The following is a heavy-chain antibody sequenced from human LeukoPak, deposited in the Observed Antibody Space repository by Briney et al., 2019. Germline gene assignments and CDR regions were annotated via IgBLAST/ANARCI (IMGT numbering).Heavy chain of an antibody. V-gene: IGHV7-4-1*02. CDR3: ASNIDPGSSFSLEWPFDY. Sequence: ASVKVSCKTSGYTFSDYTINWVRQAPGQGLEWMGWINTNTGNPTYAQGFTGRFVFSLDTSVSTAYLQISSLKAEDTAVYYCASNIDPGSSFSLEWPFDYWGQGTLVTVSS. J-gene: IGHJ4*02. D-gene: IGHD3-3*01. CDR2: INTNTGNP. CDR1: GYTFSDYT.